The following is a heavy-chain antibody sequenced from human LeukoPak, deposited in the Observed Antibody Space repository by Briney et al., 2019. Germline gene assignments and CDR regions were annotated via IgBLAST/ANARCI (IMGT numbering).Heavy chain of an antibody. J-gene: IGHJ4*02. CDR2: IYSGGST. D-gene: IGHD3-22*01. CDR1: GFTVSSNY. V-gene: IGHV3-66*02. Sequence: GGSLRLSCAASGFTVSSNYMSWVRQAPGKGLEWVSVIYSGGSTYYADSVKGRFTISRDTSQNTLYFQMNSVRAEDTTVIYFVCSGYSYGATFDYWGQGTLVTVSS. CDR3: VCSGYSYGATFDY.